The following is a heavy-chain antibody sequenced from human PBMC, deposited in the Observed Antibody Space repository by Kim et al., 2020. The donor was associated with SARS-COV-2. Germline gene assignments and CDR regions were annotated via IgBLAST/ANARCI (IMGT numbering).Heavy chain of an antibody. CDR1: GGSISSSSYY. CDR3: ASVVPATYYYYYGMDV. V-gene: IGHV4-39*01. D-gene: IGHD2-2*01. CDR2: IYYSGST. Sequence: SETLSLTCTVSGGSISSSSYYWGWIRQPPGKGLEWIGSIYYSGSTYYNPSLESRVTISVDTSKNQFSLKLSSVTAADTAVYYCASVVPATYYYYYGMDV. J-gene: IGHJ6*01.